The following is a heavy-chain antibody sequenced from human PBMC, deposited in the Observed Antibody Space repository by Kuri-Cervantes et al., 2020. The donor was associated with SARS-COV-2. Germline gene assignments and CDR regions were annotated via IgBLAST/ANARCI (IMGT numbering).Heavy chain of an antibody. CDR3: ARVPITVTHGGGMDV. D-gene: IGHD3-10*01. CDR1: GYTFTSYG. CDR2: INPNSGAT. J-gene: IGHJ6*02. V-gene: IGHV1-2*02. Sequence: ASVKVSCKASGYTFTSYGISWVRQAPGQGLEWMGWINPNSGATDYAQNFQGRITMTRATSISTAFMEFSSLRFDDTAVYYCARVPITVTHGGGMDVWGQGTTVTVSS.